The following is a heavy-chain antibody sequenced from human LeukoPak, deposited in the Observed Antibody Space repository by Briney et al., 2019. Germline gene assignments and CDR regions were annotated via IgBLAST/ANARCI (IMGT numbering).Heavy chain of an antibody. CDR2: IYTSGST. CDR3: ASGRIAALDY. CDR1: GGSISSYY. Sequence: PSETLSLTCTVSGGSISSYYWSWIRQPAGKGLGWIGRIYTSGSTNYNPSLKSRVTMSVDTSKNQFSLKLSSVTAADTAVYYCASGRIAALDYWGQGTLVTVSS. J-gene: IGHJ4*02. V-gene: IGHV4-4*07. D-gene: IGHD6-6*01.